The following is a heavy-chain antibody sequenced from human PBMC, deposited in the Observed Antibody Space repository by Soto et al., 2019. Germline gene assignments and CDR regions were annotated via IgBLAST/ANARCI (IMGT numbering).Heavy chain of an antibody. V-gene: IGHV1-69*13. J-gene: IGHJ6*02. Sequence: SVTVSCKASGGTFSSYAISWVRQAPGQGLEWMGGIIPIFGTANYAQKFQGRVTITADESTSTAYMELSSLRSEDTAVYYCARGVFEVVQAADLQDYYYGMDVWGQGTTVTVSS. D-gene: IGHD2-2*01. CDR2: IIPIFGTA. CDR3: ARGVFEVVQAADLQDYYYGMDV. CDR1: GGTFSSYA.